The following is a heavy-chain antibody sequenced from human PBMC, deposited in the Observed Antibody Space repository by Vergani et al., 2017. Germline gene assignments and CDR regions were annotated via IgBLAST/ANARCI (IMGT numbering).Heavy chain of an antibody. CDR3: AKGYSSSSEEIDY. D-gene: IGHD6-6*01. Sequence: EVQLVESGGGLVQPGGSLRLSCEASGFLFSTYWMNWVRQAPGKGLEWVADIRQDGGEEYCVDSVKGRFTISRDNAKNTLYLQMNSLRAEDTAVYYCAKGYSSSSEEIDYWGQGTLVTVSS. CDR2: IRQDGGEE. V-gene: IGHV3-7*03. J-gene: IGHJ4*02. CDR1: GFLFSTYW.